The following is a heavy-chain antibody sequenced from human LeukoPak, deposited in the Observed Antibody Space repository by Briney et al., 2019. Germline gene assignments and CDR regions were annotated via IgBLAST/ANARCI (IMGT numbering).Heavy chain of an antibody. J-gene: IGHJ4*02. V-gene: IGHV3-21*01. CDR1: GFTFRSYR. Sequence: GGSLRLSCAASGFTFRSYRIDWVRQAPGKVLEWVSSISSGGKSIFYADSLRGRFTISRDDARNSVYLQMNSLRVEDTAVYYCARAGPGKTDYWGQGTLVTVSS. CDR2: ISSGGKSI. CDR3: ARAGPGKTDY.